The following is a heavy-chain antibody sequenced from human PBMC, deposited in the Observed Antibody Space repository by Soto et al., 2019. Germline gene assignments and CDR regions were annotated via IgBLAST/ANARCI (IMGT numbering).Heavy chain of an antibody. V-gene: IGHV3-74*01. CDR3: LSDNHRNRFDP. CDR2: LNNDGSAA. Sequence: PGGSLRLSCAASAFTLRRYWQHLFRQVLGKGLVWVSRLNNDGSAATYADSVKGRFTISRDNAKNTVYLQMNSLSAEDSAVYYCLSDNHRNRFDPSGQRSPVPGSS. CDR1: AFTLRRYW. J-gene: IGHJ5*02.